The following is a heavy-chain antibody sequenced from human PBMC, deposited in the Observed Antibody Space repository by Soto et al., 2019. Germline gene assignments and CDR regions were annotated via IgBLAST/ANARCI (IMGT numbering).Heavy chain of an antibody. CDR1: GGSISSYY. Sequence: SETLSLTCTVSGGSISSYYWSWIRQPPGKGLECIGYIYYRGSTNYNPSLESRVTMSVDTSRNQFSLKVNSVTAADTAVYYCARQQLLPFYYALDVWGQGTTVTVSS. D-gene: IGHD6-13*01. V-gene: IGHV4-59*01. J-gene: IGHJ6*02. CDR3: ARQQLLPFYYALDV. CDR2: IYYRGST.